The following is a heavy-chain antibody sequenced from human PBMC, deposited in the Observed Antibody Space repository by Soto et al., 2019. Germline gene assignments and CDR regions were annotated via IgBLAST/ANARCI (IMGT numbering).Heavy chain of an antibody. CDR2: IIPAFGTA. D-gene: IGHD2-2*01. Sequence: QVQLVQSGAEVKNPGSSVKVSCKTSGGTFNSYLIDWVRQAPGQGLEWMGGIIPAFGTAKYAQKFQGRVTITADKSTTTAYMELRTLTSEETAVYYCARGLDQPPVGLYFDTWGQGTLVTVSS. CDR3: ARGLDQPPVGLYFDT. J-gene: IGHJ4*02. CDR1: GGTFNSYL. V-gene: IGHV1-69*06.